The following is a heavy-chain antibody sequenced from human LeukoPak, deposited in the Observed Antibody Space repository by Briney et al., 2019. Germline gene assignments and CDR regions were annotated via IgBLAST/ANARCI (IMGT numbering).Heavy chain of an antibody. V-gene: IGHV1-18*01. D-gene: IGHD3-22*01. CDR2: ISAYNGNT. J-gene: IGHJ5*02. Sequence: VASVKVSCKASGYTFTSYGISWVRQAPGQGLEWMGWISAYNGNTNYAQKLQGRVTMTTDTSTSTAYMELRSLRSDDTVVYYCARDKDSSGYKLYNWFDPWGQGTLVTVSS. CDR3: ARDKDSSGYKLYNWFDP. CDR1: GYTFTSYG.